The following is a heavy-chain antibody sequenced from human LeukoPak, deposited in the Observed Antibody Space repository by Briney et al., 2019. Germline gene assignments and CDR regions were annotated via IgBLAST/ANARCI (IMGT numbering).Heavy chain of an antibody. CDR1: GGSFSGYY. D-gene: IGHD5-18*01. V-gene: IGHV4-34*01. J-gene: IGHJ5*02. CDR3: ARGGYSYGGSNWFDP. CDR2: INHSGST. Sequence: PSETLSLTCAVYGGSFSGYYWSWIRQPPGKGLEWIGEINHSGSTNYNPSLKSGVTISVDTSKNQFSLKLSSVTAADTAVYYCARGGYSYGGSNWFDPWGQGTLVTVSS.